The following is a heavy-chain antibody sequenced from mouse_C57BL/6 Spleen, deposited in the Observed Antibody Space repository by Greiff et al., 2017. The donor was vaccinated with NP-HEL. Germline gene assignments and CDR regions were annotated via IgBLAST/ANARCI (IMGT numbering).Heavy chain of an antibody. CDR3: ARRVYGSSVDY. CDR1: GYTFTSYW. V-gene: IGHV1-64*01. D-gene: IGHD1-1*01. CDR2: IHPNSGST. Sequence: QVQLQQSGAELAKPGASVKLSCKASGYTFTSYWMHWVKQRPGQGLEWIGMIHPNSGSTNYNEKFKSKATLTVDKSSSTAYMQLSSLTSEDSAVYYCARRVYGSSVDYWGQGTTLTVSS. J-gene: IGHJ2*01.